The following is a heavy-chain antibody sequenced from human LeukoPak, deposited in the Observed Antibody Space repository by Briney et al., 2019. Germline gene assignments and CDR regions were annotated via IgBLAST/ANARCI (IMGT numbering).Heavy chain of an antibody. Sequence: GGSLRLSCAASGFSFRDYGMHWVRRTPGKGLEWVAFIRSDGSDKYYADSVKGRFTISRDNSKNTLYLQMNSLRAEDTAVYYCAKVPTIFGVGGPTRVYWGQGTLVTVSS. CDR1: GFSFRDYG. J-gene: IGHJ4*02. V-gene: IGHV3-30*02. CDR3: AKVPTIFGVGGPTRVY. D-gene: IGHD3-3*01. CDR2: IRSDGSDK.